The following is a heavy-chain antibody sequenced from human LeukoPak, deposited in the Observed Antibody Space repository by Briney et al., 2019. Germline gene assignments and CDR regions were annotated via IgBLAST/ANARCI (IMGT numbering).Heavy chain of an antibody. CDR3: GRRGQWLEEGWFDP. CDR1: GGSINTYY. D-gene: IGHD6-19*01. CDR2: IYYSGTT. J-gene: IGHJ5*02. Sequence: SETLSLTCTVSGGSINTYYWSWIRQPPGKGLEWIGYIYYSGTTDYNPSLKSRVTISVDTSKNQFSLKLNSVTAADTAVYYCGRRGQWLEEGWFDPWGQGTLVTVSS. V-gene: IGHV4-59*08.